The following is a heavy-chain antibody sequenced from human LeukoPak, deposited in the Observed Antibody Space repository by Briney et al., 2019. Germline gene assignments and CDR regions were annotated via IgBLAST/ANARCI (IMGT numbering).Heavy chain of an antibody. CDR3: ARGNPYYDFWSGYYRNLGWFDP. V-gene: IGHV4-38-2*02. Sequence: SETLSLTCSVSGYSISSAYYWGWIRQPPGKGLEWIGTMYHSGSTNYNPSLKSRVTISVDTSKNQFSLKLSSATAADTAVYYCARGNPYYDFWSGYYRNLGWFDPWGQGTLVTVSS. CDR1: GYSISSAYY. D-gene: IGHD3-3*01. CDR2: MYHSGST. J-gene: IGHJ5*02.